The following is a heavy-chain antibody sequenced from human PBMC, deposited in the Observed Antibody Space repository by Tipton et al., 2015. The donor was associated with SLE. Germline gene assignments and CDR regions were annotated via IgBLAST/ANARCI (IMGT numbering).Heavy chain of an antibody. J-gene: IGHJ2*01. CDR3: AKEGLRPVTHLDL. CDR2: ISWNSGRI. Sequence: SLRLSCAASGFTFDDYAMHWVRQAPGKGLEWVSGISWNSGRIGYADSVKGRFTISRDNAKNSLYLQMNSLRAEDMALYYCAKEGLRPVTHLDLWGRGTLVTVSS. D-gene: IGHD3-16*01. V-gene: IGHV3-9*03. CDR1: GFTFDDYA.